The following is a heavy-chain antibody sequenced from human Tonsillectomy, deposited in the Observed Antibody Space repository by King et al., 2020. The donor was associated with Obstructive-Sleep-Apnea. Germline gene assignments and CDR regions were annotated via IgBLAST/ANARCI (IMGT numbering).Heavy chain of an antibody. CDR1: GFTFSSYG. CDR2: ISYDGSNK. V-gene: IGHV3-30*18. D-gene: IGHD3-10*01. CDR3: AKGRYYGRDWFDP. J-gene: IGHJ5*02. Sequence: VQLVESGGGVVQPGRSLRLSCAASGFTFSSYGMHWVRQAPGKGLEWVAVISYDGSNKYYADSVKGRFTISRDNSKNTLYLQINSLRAEDTAVYYCAKGRYYGRDWFDPWGQGTLVTVSS.